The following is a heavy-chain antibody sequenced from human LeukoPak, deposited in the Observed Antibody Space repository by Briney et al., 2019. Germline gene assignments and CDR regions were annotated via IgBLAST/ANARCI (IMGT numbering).Heavy chain of an antibody. CDR3: ARGRRRIAAAGATPPAPYFDY. Sequence: RGSLRLSCAASGFTFSKYGMHWVRQAPGKGLEWVAFIRYDGSNKYYADSVKGRFTISRDNSKNTFYLQMNSLRADDTAVYYCARGRRRIAAAGATPPAPYFDYWGQGTLVTVSS. CDR2: IRYDGSNK. D-gene: IGHD6-13*01. CDR1: GFTFSKYG. V-gene: IGHV3-30*02. J-gene: IGHJ4*02.